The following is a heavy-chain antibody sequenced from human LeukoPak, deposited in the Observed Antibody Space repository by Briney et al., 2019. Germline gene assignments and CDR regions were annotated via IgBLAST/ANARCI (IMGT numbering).Heavy chain of an antibody. V-gene: IGHV3-7*03. Sequence: PGGSLRLSCSASVFTFSSYWMSWVRQAPGKGLEWVANIKQDGSEKYYVDSVKGRLSISTDTPKNTLYLQMNNVRAEDTAVYFCARVWIRDYMDVWGKGTTVSVSS. CDR3: ARVWIRDYMDV. J-gene: IGHJ6*03. D-gene: IGHD1-1*01. CDR2: IKQDGSEK. CDR1: VFTFSSYW.